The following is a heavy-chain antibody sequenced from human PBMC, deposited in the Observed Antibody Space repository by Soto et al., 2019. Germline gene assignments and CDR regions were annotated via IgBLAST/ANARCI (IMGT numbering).Heavy chain of an antibody. J-gene: IGHJ4*02. D-gene: IGHD3-3*01. CDR2: VHASGST. CDR1: GESINNGAYF. CDR3: ARGFVEAGMAFDY. Sequence: QVQLQESGPGLVKPSQTLSLTCSVSGESINNGAYFSSWIRQHPGKGLEWIGYVHASGSTYYNPSLRGRVDMSIDTSKKQFYLNLKSVTAADTAVFFCARGFVEAGMAFDYWGPGALVTVSS. V-gene: IGHV4-31*03.